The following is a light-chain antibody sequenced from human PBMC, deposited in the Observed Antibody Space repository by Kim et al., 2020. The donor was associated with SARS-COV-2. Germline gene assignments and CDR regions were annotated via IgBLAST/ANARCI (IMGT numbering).Light chain of an antibody. V-gene: IGLV1-51*01. CDR3: GTWDSSLSAVV. J-gene: IGLJ2*01. Sequence: QKVTSSCSGSSSNIGNNYVSWYQQLPGTAPKLLIYDNNKRPSGIPDRFSGSKSGTSATLGITGLQTRDEADYYCGTWDSSLSAVVFGGGTQLTVL. CDR2: DNN. CDR1: SSNIGNNY.